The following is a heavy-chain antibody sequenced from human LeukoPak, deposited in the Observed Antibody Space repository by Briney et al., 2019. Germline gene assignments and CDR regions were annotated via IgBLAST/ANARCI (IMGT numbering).Heavy chain of an antibody. Sequence: GGSLRLSCAASGFTFSSYWMSWVRQAPGKGLEWVANIKQDGNEKYYVDSVKGRFTISRDNAKNSLYLQMNSLRAEDTAVYYCARDLLDRDRGAVDYWGQGTLVTVSS. D-gene: IGHD3-10*01. V-gene: IGHV3-7*01. CDR1: GFTFSSYW. CDR2: IKQDGNEK. CDR3: ARDLLDRDRGAVDY. J-gene: IGHJ4*02.